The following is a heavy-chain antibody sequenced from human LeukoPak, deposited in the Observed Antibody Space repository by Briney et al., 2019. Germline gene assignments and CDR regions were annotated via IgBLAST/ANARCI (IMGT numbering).Heavy chain of an antibody. D-gene: IGHD3-9*01. Sequence: GGSLRLSCLASGFSFSNYAMTWVRQAPGKGPEWVSSISDSGGDTYYAESVKGRFTISRDNSKNALYLQMNSLRAEDTAVYYCTRDFDWFRNQFDYWGQGTLVTVSS. V-gene: IGHV3-23*01. CDR2: ISDSGGDT. CDR1: GFSFSNYA. J-gene: IGHJ4*02. CDR3: TRDFDWFRNQFDY.